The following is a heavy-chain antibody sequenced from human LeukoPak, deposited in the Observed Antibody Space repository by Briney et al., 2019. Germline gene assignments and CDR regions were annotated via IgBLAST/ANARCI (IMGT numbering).Heavy chain of an antibody. Sequence: GGSLRLSCAASGLNLDAYAMHWVRQAPGKGLEWVSLISGDGTITYYADSVKGRFTISRDNSKNSLFLEMNSLRSEDTALYYCAKDTPLFYHYYGIDVWGQGTTVTVSS. J-gene: IGHJ6*02. CDR1: GLNLDAYA. CDR2: ISGDGTIT. V-gene: IGHV3-43*02. CDR3: AKDTPLFYHYYGIDV.